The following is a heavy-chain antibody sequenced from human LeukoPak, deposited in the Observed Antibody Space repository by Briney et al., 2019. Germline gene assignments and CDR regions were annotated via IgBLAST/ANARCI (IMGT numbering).Heavy chain of an antibody. D-gene: IGHD2-15*01. CDR3: AKLGFDCSGGSCYPYFDY. Sequence: GGSLRLSCAASGFTFSSYAMSWDRQAPGKGLEWVSAISGSGGSTYYADSVKGRFTISRDNSKNTLYLQMNSLRAEDTAVYYCAKLGFDCSGGSCYPYFDYWGQGTLVTVSS. V-gene: IGHV3-23*01. CDR2: ISGSGGST. CDR1: GFTFSSYA. J-gene: IGHJ4*02.